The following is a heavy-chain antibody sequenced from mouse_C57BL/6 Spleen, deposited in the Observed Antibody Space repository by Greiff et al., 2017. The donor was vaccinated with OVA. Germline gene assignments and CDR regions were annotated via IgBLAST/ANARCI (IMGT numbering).Heavy chain of an antibody. CDR2: IYPGDGDT. J-gene: IGHJ3*01. CDR3: AITAQATNAY. D-gene: IGHD3-2*02. CDR1: GYAFSSSW. V-gene: IGHV1-82*01. Sequence: VQLQESGPELVKPGASVKISCKASGYAFSSSWMNWVKQRPGKGLEWIGRIYPGDGDTNYNGKFKGKATLTADKSSSTAYMQLSSLTSEDSAVYFCAITAQATNAYWGQGTLVTVSA.